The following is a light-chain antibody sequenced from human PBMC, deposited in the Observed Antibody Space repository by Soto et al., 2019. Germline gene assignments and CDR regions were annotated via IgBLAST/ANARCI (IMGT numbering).Light chain of an antibody. J-gene: IGLJ2*01. Sequence: QSALTQPDSLSVSPGQSITISCTGSSSDIGGFDLVSWYQQHPGKAPKLLLYEVNKRPSGVSNRFSGSKSGNTASLTISGLQADDEAYYYCCSYVGIRNFVFGGGTKLTVL. CDR3: CSYVGIRNFV. V-gene: IGLV2-23*02. CDR2: EVN. CDR1: SSDIGGFDL.